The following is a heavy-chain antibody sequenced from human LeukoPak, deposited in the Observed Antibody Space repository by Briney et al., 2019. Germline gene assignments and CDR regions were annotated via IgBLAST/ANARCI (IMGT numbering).Heavy chain of an antibody. CDR3: ARAFGYYDSSGYYHKVFDY. CDR1: GGSLSGYY. CDR2: INHSGST. Sequence: SETLSLTCAVYGGSLSGYYWSLIRQPPGKGLEWIGEINHSGSTNYNPSLKSRVTISIDTSKNQFSLKLSSVTAADTAVYYCARAFGYYDSSGYYHKVFDYWGQGTLVTVPS. V-gene: IGHV4-34*01. J-gene: IGHJ4*02. D-gene: IGHD3-22*01.